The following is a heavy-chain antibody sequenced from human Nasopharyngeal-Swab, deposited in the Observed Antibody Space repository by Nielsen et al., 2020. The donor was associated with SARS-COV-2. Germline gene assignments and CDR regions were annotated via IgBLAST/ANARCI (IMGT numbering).Heavy chain of an antibody. CDR3: ARDSAVAGRGRVPGY. CDR2: ISYDGSNK. D-gene: IGHD6-19*01. J-gene: IGHJ4*02. CDR1: GFTFSSYA. V-gene: IGHV3-30-3*01. Sequence: GGSLRLSCAASGFTFSSYAMHWVRQAPGKGLEWVAVISYDGSNKYYADSVKGRFTISRDKSKNTLYLQMNSLRAEDTAVYYCARDSAVAGRGRVPGYWGQGTLVTVSS.